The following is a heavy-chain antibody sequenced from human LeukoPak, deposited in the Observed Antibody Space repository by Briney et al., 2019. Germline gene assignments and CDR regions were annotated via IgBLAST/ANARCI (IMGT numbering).Heavy chain of an antibody. D-gene: IGHD2/OR15-2a*01. J-gene: IGHJ4*02. CDR2: ISYDGSNK. CDR3: AREDQGLCYFDY. CDR1: GFTFSSYA. V-gene: IGHV3-30-3*01. Sequence: GGSLRLSCAASGFTFSSYAMHWVRQAPGKGLEWVAVISYDGSNKYYADSVKGRFTISRDNSKNTLYLQMNSLRAEDTAVYYCAREDQGLCYFDYWGQGTLVTVSS.